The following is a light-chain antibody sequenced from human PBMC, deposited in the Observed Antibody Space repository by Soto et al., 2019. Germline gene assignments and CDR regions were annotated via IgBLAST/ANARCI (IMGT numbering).Light chain of an antibody. Sequence: QSVLTQPPSVSAAPGQRVTISCSGSSSNIGDNYVSWYQQLPGTAPKLLIYENIRRPSGIPDRFSGSKSGTSATLGITGLQTGDEANYYCGTWDSYLSAVVFGGGTQLTVL. V-gene: IGLV1-51*02. CDR1: SSNIGDNY. CDR2: ENI. CDR3: GTWDSYLSAVV. J-gene: IGLJ2*01.